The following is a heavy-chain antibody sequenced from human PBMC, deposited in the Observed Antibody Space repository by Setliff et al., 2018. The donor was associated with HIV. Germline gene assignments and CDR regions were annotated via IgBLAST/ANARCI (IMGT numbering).Heavy chain of an antibody. CDR2: VYHSGGT. CDR1: GGSISSFSYY. Sequence: SETLSLTCTVSGGSISSFSYYWAWIRQSPGKGLEWIGNVYHSGGTDYNPSLRSRVSISVDTSTNQFSLSLNSVTAADTAVYYCARTRGYTYGYIDSWAQGTLVTVSS. V-gene: IGHV4-39*01. D-gene: IGHD5-18*01. J-gene: IGHJ4*02. CDR3: ARTRGYTYGYIDS.